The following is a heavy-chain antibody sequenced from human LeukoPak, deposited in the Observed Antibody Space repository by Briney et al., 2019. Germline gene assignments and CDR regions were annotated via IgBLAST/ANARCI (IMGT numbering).Heavy chain of an antibody. Sequence: PSETLSLTCTVSGGSISSSSYYWGWIRQPPGKGLEWIGSIYHGGSTYYNPSLKSRVTISVDTSKKQFSLKLSSVTAADTAVYYCARQGGYCSGGTCYPNWFDPWGQGTLVTVSS. CDR3: ARQGGYCSGGTCYPNWFDP. V-gene: IGHV4-39*07. CDR1: GGSISSSSYY. J-gene: IGHJ5*02. D-gene: IGHD2-15*01. CDR2: IYHGGST.